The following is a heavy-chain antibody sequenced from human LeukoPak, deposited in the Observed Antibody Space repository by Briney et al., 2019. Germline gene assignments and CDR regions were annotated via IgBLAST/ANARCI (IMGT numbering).Heavy chain of an antibody. CDR1: GDSISGFY. V-gene: IGHV4-4*07. CDR3: ARALAYCGGDCPGDWFDP. D-gene: IGHD2-21*02. CDR2: IYSSGRT. Sequence: SETLSLTCTISGDSISGFYWSWIRQPAGKGLEWIGRIYSSGRTNYNPSLKSRVTISVDTSKNQFSLKLSSVTAADTAVYYCARALAYCGGDCPGDWFDPWGQGTLVTVSS. J-gene: IGHJ5*02.